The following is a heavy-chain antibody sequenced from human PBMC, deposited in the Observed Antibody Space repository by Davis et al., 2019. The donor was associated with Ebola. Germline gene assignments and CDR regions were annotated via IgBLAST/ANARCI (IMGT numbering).Heavy chain of an antibody. J-gene: IGHJ4*02. CDR2: IGGSDDTT. CDR3: AKDLTWYDSSGAFDY. Sequence: GESLKISCVASGFSFSSYGMAWVRQAPGKGLEWVAAIGGSDDTTYYADSVKGRFNISRDNSKNTLYLQMNSLRAEDTAVYYCAKDLTWYDSSGAFDYWGQGTLVTVSS. CDR1: GFSFSSYG. D-gene: IGHD3-22*01. V-gene: IGHV3-23*01.